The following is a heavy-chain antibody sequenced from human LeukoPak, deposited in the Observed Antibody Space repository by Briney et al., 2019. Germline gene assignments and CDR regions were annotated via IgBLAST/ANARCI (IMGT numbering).Heavy chain of an antibody. Sequence: RSETLSLTCTVSGGSISSYCWSWIRQPPGKGLEWIGYIYYSGSTNYNPSLKSRVTISVDTSKNQFSLKLSSVTAADTAVYYCARAALRYFDLWGRGTLVTVSS. CDR2: IYYSGST. V-gene: IGHV4-59*01. CDR1: GGSISSYC. J-gene: IGHJ2*01. CDR3: ARAALRYFDL. D-gene: IGHD3-16*02.